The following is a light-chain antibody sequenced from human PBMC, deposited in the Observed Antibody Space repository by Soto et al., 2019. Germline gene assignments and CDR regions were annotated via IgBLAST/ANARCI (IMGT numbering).Light chain of an antibody. CDR2: NVS. Sequence: QSVLTQPASVSGSPGQSITISCTGTSSDVGGYNYVSWYQHHPGKAPKLLIYNVSFRPSGISNRFSGSKSANTASLTISGLQAEDEADYFCSSYTSRSFYVFGTGTKLTVL. CDR1: SSDVGGYNY. V-gene: IGLV2-14*03. CDR3: SSYTSRSFYV. J-gene: IGLJ1*01.